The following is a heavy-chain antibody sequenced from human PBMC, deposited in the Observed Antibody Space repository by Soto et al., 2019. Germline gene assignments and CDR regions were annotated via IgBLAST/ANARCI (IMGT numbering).Heavy chain of an antibody. Sequence: GGSLRLSCAASGFTFSSYAMSWVRQAPGKGLEWVSGISGGGRTTYYADSVKGRFTISRDNSKNTLFLQMNSLTVGDTAVYYCAKCSSASCFKEGFDYWGQGTLVTVSS. CDR2: ISGGGRTT. J-gene: IGHJ4*02. CDR3: AKCSSASCFKEGFDY. CDR1: GFTFSSYA. V-gene: IGHV3-23*01. D-gene: IGHD2-2*01.